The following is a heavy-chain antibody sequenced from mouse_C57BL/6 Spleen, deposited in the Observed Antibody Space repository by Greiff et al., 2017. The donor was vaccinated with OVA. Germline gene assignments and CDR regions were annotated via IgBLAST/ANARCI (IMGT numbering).Heavy chain of an antibody. J-gene: IGHJ4*01. CDR2: ISYDGSN. D-gene: IGHD1-1*01. CDR1: GYSITSGYY. CDR3: ARDDYYGSSGYYYAMDY. Sequence: ESGPGLVKPSQSLSLTCSVTGYSITSGYYWNWIRQFPGNKLEWMGYISYDGSNNYNPSLKNRISITRDTSKNQFFLKLNSVTTEDTATYYCARDDYYGSSGYYYAMDYWGQGTPVTVSS. V-gene: IGHV3-6*01.